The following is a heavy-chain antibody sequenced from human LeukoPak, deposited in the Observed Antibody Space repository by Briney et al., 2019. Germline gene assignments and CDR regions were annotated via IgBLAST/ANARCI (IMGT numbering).Heavy chain of an antibody. CDR2: INRDGSST. J-gene: IGHJ6*02. V-gene: IGHV3-74*01. Sequence: GGSLRLSCAASGFTISTYNMNWVRQVPGKGLVWVSRINRDGSSTSYSASVKGRFTISRDNAKNTLYLQMDSLRAEDTAVYYCSREDPYYYGMDVWGQGTTVTVSS. CDR3: SREDPYYYGMDV. CDR1: GFTISTYN.